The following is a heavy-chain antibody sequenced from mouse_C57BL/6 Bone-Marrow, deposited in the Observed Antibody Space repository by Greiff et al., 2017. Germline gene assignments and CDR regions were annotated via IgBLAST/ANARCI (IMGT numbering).Heavy chain of an antibody. CDR3: PRMGAYDDY. J-gene: IGHJ2*01. CDR1: GYTFTSYW. D-gene: IGHD2-12*01. Sequence: QVRLQQSGAEVVKPGASVKLSCKASGYTFTSYWMHWVNQRPGQGLEWIGMIHPNSGSTNYNEKFKSKATLTVDKSSSTAYMQLSSLTSEDSAVYYCPRMGAYDDYWGQGTTLTVSS. CDR2: IHPNSGST. V-gene: IGHV1-64*01.